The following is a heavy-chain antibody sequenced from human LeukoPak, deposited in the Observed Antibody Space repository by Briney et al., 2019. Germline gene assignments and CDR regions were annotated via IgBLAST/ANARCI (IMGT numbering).Heavy chain of an antibody. D-gene: IGHD3-10*01. V-gene: IGHV1-8*01. CDR3: ARADYYGSGSPNDY. Sequence: GASVKVSCKASGYSFTSYDINWVRQATGQGLEWMGWMNPNSGNTGYAQKFQGRVTMTRNTSISTAYMELSSLRSEDTAVYYCARADYYGSGSPNDYWGQGTLVTVSS. CDR2: MNPNSGNT. J-gene: IGHJ4*02. CDR1: GYSFTSYD.